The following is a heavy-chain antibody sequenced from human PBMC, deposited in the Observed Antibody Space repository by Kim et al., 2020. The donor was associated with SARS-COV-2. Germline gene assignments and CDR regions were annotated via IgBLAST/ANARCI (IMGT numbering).Heavy chain of an antibody. V-gene: IGHV4-39*01. J-gene: IGHJ4*02. CDR3: ARHSPPWLAKLYYFDY. Sequence: HKGGVTISVDTSKNQFSLKLGSVTAADTAVYYCARHSPPWLAKLYYFDYWGQGTLVTVSS. D-gene: IGHD5-12*01.